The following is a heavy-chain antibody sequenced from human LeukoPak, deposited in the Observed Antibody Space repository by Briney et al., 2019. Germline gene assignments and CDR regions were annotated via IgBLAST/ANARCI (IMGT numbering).Heavy chain of an antibody. D-gene: IGHD6-19*01. Sequence: PGGSLRLSCAASGFTFSTYAMTWVRQAPGKGLEWVSAICGSGGCTYYADSVKGRFTISRDNSRNTLYLQMNTLRAEDTAVYYCAKSSGYSSGWYDYWGQGTLVTVSS. CDR3: AKSSGYSSGWYDY. V-gene: IGHV3-23*01. J-gene: IGHJ4*02. CDR1: GFTFSTYA. CDR2: ICGSGGCT.